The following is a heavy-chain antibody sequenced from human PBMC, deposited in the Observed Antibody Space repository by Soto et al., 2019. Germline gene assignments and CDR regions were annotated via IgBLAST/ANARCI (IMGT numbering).Heavy chain of an antibody. CDR1: GYTFTSYA. CDR3: ARVDYGDYHDAFDI. D-gene: IGHD4-17*01. V-gene: IGHV1-3*01. Sequence: ASVKVSCKASGYTFTSYAIHWVRQAPGQRLEWMGWINAGNGNTKYSQKFQGRVTITRDTSASTAYMELSSLRSEDTAVYYCARVDYGDYHDAFDIWGQGTMVTVSS. J-gene: IGHJ3*02. CDR2: INAGNGNT.